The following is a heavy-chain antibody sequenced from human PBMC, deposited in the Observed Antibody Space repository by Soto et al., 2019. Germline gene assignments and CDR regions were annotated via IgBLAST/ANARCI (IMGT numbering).Heavy chain of an antibody. CDR3: ARPDYFCSADSCHPPFSF. V-gene: IGHV2-5*02. CDR1: GFSLRTRGLG. Sequence: ESGPTLVNPTQTLTLTCTFSGFSLRTRGLGVGWIRQTPGKALELLALIYWDDDKRYSPSLKNRVSITKDTSKNQVVLTMTNMDPVDTATYYCARPDYFCSADSCHPPFSFGGQGTLVTVSS. CDR2: IYWDDDK. J-gene: IGHJ4*02. D-gene: IGHD2-15*01.